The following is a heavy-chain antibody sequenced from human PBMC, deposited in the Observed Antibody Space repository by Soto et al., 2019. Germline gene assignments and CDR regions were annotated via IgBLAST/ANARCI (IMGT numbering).Heavy chain of an antibody. D-gene: IGHD2-15*01. CDR3: ARELDSFSWYFDL. CDR2: IWYDGSNK. V-gene: IGHV3-33*01. Sequence: PGGSLRLSCAASGFTFSSYGMHWVRQAPGKGLEGVAVIWYDGSNKYYADSVKGRFTISRDNSKNTLYLQMNSLRAEDTAVYYCARELDSFSWYFDLWGRGTLVTVSS. CDR1: GFTFSSYG. J-gene: IGHJ2*01.